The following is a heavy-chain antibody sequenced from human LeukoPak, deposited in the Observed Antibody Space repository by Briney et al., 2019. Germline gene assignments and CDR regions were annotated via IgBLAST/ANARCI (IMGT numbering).Heavy chain of an antibody. CDR1: GFTFSSYS. Sequence: GGSLRLSCAASGFTFSSYSMNWVRQAPGKGLEWVSSISSSSSYIYYADSVKGRFTISRDNAKNSLYLQMNGLRAEDTAVYYCARDLFITMIEVYYGMDVWGQGTTVTVSS. J-gene: IGHJ6*02. D-gene: IGHD3-22*01. CDR3: ARDLFITMIEVYYGMDV. CDR2: ISSSSSYI. V-gene: IGHV3-21*01.